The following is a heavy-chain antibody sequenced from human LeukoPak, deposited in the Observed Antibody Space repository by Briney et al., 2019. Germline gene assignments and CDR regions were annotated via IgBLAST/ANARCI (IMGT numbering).Heavy chain of an antibody. V-gene: IGHV3-30*04. CDR1: GFTFSSYA. D-gene: IGHD6-6*01. J-gene: IGHJ4*02. Sequence: PGGSLRLSCAASGFTFSSYAMHWVRQAPGKGRECGAVISYDGSNKYYADSVKVRFTISRDNSKNTLYLQMNSLRAEDTAVYYCASLVVGAARPGTDFDYWGQGTLVTVSS. CDR3: ASLVVGAARPGTDFDY. CDR2: ISYDGSNK.